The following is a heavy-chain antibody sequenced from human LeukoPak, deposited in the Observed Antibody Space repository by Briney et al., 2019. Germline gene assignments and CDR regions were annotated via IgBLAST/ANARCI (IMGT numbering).Heavy chain of an antibody. CDR2: IRQDGGAK. CDR1: GFPFSSYW. Sequence: GGSLRLSCAASGFPFSSYWMSWVRQAPGKGLEWVANIRQDGGAKNYMASVKGRFTISRDSAKNSLYPQLNSLRAEDTALYYCARVDYVDEGWGYWGQGTLVTVSS. V-gene: IGHV3-7*01. D-gene: IGHD3-16*01. CDR3: ARVDYVDEGWGY. J-gene: IGHJ4*02.